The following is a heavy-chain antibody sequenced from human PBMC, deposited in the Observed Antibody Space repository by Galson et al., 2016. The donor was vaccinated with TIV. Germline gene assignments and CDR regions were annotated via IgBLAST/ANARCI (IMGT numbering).Heavy chain of an antibody. CDR1: GYTFINYA. CDR2: ISAANGDT. V-gene: IGHV1-3*01. Sequence: SVKVSCKASGYTFINYAIQWARQAPGQSLEWMGWISAANGDTKSSQKFQGRVTTTRDTSANMAYMELSSLRSEDTAVYYCARSDAISGYYYHFDYWGQGTLVTVSS. CDR3: ARSDAISGYYYHFDY. D-gene: IGHD3-22*01. J-gene: IGHJ4*02.